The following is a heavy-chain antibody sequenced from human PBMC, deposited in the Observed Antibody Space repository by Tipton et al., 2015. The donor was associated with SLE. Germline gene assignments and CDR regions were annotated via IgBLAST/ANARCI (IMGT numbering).Heavy chain of an antibody. CDR3: ARLQWLVLNWYFDL. J-gene: IGHJ2*01. D-gene: IGHD6-19*01. Sequence: VKPSETLSLTCTVSGGSISSYYWSWIRQPPGKGLEWIGYIYYSGSTNYNPSLKSRVTISVDTSKNQFSLKLSSVTAADTAVYYCARLQWLVLNWYFDLWGRGTLVTVSS. V-gene: IGHV4-59*01. CDR1: GGSISSYY. CDR2: IYYSGST.